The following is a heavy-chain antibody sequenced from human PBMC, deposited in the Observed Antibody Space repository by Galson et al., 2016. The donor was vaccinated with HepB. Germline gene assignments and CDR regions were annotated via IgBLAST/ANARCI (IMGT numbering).Heavy chain of an antibody. CDR1: GFTFSNYG. CDR3: ARADIGTSGTFPKFDP. V-gene: IGHV3-33*01. CDR2: IWYDGSKK. D-gene: IGHD6-13*01. J-gene: IGHJ5*02. Sequence: SLRLSCAASGFTFSNYGMHWVRQAPGKGLEWVAIIWYDGSKKYYADSVKGRFTISRGNYKNTLYLQMNTLRAEDTAVYYCARADIGTSGTFPKFDPWGQGTLVTVSS.